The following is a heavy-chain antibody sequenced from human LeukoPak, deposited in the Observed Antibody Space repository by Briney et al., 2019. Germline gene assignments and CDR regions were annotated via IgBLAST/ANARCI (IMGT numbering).Heavy chain of an antibody. Sequence: HPGGSLRLSCVVSGFTFSDYAMSWVRQAPGKGLEWVSAISGGGTPIFYADSVKGRFITSRDNSKNTLYLQMNSLRVEDTAVYYCARDLDDYNDFPPIFQYWGQGTQVIVSS. V-gene: IGHV3-23*01. CDR3: ARDLDDYNDFPPIFQY. J-gene: IGHJ1*01. CDR2: ISGGGTPI. D-gene: IGHD5-24*01. CDR1: GFTFSDYA.